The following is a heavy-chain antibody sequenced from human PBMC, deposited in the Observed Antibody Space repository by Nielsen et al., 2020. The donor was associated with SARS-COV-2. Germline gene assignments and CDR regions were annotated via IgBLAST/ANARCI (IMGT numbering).Heavy chain of an antibody. J-gene: IGHJ6*02. CDR3: ARGAYYDFWSGYNKDYYYYGMDV. D-gene: IGHD3-3*01. CDR2: IYYSGNT. CDR1: GGSISSYY. V-gene: IGHV4-59*01. Sequence: SETLSLTCTVSGGSISSYYWSWIRQPPGKGLEWIGYIYYSGNTNYNPSLKSRATISVDTSKNQFSLKLSSVTAADTAVYYCARGAYYDFWSGYNKDYYYYGMDVWGQGTTVTVSS.